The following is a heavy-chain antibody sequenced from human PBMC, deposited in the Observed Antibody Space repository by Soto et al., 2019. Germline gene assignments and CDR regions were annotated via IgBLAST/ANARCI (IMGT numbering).Heavy chain of an antibody. V-gene: IGHV1-2*04. D-gene: IGHD3-3*02. J-gene: IGHJ5*02. CDR2: INPNSGGT. CDR1: GYTFTGYY. Sequence: QVQLVQSGAEVKKPGASVKVSCKASGYTFTGYYMHWVRQAPGQGLEWMGWINPNSGGTNYAQKFQGWVNRTRDTSIRTAYMELSRLRSDDTAVYYCARASPLANNWFDPWGQGTLVTVSS. CDR3: ARASPLANNWFDP.